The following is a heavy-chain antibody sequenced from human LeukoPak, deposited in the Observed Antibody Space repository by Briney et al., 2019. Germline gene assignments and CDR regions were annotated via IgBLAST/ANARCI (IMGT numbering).Heavy chain of an antibody. CDR3: ARGSNRSGSHFDY. V-gene: IGHV4-34*01. D-gene: IGHD6-19*01. CDR1: GGSFSGYY. J-gene: IGHJ4*02. CDR2: INHSGST. Sequence: SETLSLTCAVYGGSFSGYYWSWIRQPPGKGLEWIGEINHSGSTNYNPSLKSRVTISVDTSKNQFSLKLSSVTAADTAVYYCARGSNRSGSHFDYWGQGTLVTVSS.